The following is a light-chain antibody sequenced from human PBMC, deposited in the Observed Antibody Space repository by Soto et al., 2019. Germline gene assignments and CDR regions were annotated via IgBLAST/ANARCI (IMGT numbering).Light chain of an antibody. CDR3: SSYTSSSTYV. Sequence: QSALTQPASVSGSPGQSITIPCTGTSSDVGGYNYVSWYQQHPGKAPKLMIYEVSNRPSGVSNRFSGSKSGNTASLTISGLQAEDEADYYCSSYTSSSTYVFXTGTKLTVL. V-gene: IGLV2-14*01. J-gene: IGLJ1*01. CDR2: EVS. CDR1: SSDVGGYNY.